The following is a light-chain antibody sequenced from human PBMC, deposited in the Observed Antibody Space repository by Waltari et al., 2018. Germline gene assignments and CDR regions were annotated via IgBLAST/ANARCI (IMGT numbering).Light chain of an antibody. J-gene: IGLJ3*02. Sequence: QSVVTQPPSASGTHGQRVTLSCSGSNSKTGRDIVNWYQQFQGTAPKLLIYANNQRPSGVPGRFSASRSGTSASLVISGLQSEDEADYYCATWDASLDTWVFGGGTKVTVL. V-gene: IGLV1-44*01. CDR3: ATWDASLDTWV. CDR2: ANN. CDR1: NSKTGRDI.